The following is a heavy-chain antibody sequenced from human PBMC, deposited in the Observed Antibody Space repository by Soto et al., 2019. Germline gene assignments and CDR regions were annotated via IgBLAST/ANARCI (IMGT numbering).Heavy chain of an antibody. Sequence: EVQLLESGGGLVQPGESLRLSCAVSGVTFNNYAMSWVRQAPGKGLEWVSIISGTGDATYYADSVKGRFTISRDNSKNTLYLQMNSLRAEDTAIYYFAKGGSSKNLDNWGQGTLVTGSS. V-gene: IGHV3-23*01. CDR3: AKGGSSKNLDN. J-gene: IGHJ4*02. CDR1: GVTFNNYA. CDR2: ISGTGDAT.